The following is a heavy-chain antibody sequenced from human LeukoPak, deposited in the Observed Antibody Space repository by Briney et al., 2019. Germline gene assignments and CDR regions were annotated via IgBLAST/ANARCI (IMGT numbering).Heavy chain of an antibody. CDR1: GYSFTSYW. Sequence: GASLQISCKGSGYSFTSYWIGWVRPMPGKGLEWMGIIYPGDSDTRYSPSFQGQVTISADKSISTAYLQWSSLKASDTAMYYCARSTYYYDSSGYSIIDYWGQGTLVTASS. D-gene: IGHD3-22*01. J-gene: IGHJ4*02. V-gene: IGHV5-51*01. CDR2: IYPGDSDT. CDR3: ARSTYYYDSSGYSIIDY.